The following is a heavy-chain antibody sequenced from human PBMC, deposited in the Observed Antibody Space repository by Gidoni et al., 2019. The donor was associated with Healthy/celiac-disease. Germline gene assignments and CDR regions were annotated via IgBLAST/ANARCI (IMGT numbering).Heavy chain of an antibody. CDR2: IYYNGST. CDR3: ARVGGGYYGSVHAFDI. CDR1: GGSISSGGYY. J-gene: IGHJ3*02. D-gene: IGHD3-10*01. V-gene: IGHV4-31*01. Sequence: QVQLQESGPGLVKPSQTLSLTCTVSGGSISSGGYYWSWIRQHPGKGLEWIGYIYYNGSTYYNPSLKSLVTISVDTSKNQFSLKLSSVTAADTAVYYCARVGGGYYGSVHAFDIWGQGTMVTVSS.